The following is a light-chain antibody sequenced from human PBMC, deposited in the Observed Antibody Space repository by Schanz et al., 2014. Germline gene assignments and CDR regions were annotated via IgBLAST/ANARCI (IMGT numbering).Light chain of an antibody. CDR3: SSYAGSRV. CDR2: EVS. J-gene: IGLJ3*02. Sequence: QSALTQPPSASGSPGQSVTISCTGTSSDVGGYNYVSWYQQHPGKAPKLMIYEVSKRPSGVPDRFSGSKSVNKASLTISGFQAEGEAHYYCSSYAGSRVFGGGTKLPVL. V-gene: IGLV2-8*01. CDR1: SSDVGGYNY.